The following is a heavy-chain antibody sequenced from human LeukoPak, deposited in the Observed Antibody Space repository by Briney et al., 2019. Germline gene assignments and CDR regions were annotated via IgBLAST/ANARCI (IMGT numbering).Heavy chain of an antibody. Sequence: SETLSLTCAVYGGSFSGYYWSWIRQPPGKGLEWIGEINHSGSTNYNPSLKSRVTISVDTSKNQFSLKLSSVTAADRAVYYCASAWNDYKDYWGQGTLVTVSS. CDR2: INHSGST. V-gene: IGHV4-34*01. CDR3: ASAWNDYKDY. D-gene: IGHD4-11*01. J-gene: IGHJ4*02. CDR1: GGSFSGYY.